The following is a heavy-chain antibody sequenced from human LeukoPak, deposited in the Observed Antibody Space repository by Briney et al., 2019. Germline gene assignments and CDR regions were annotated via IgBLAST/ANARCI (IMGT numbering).Heavy chain of an antibody. V-gene: IGHV3-48*03. Sequence: GGSLRLSXAASGFTFSSYEMNWVRQAPGKGLEWVSYISSSGSTIYYADSVKGRFTISRDNAKNSLYLQMNSLRAEDTAVYYCATEPNAYGEYFDYWGQGTLVTVSS. D-gene: IGHD1-14*01. J-gene: IGHJ4*02. CDR3: ATEPNAYGEYFDY. CDR1: GFTFSSYE. CDR2: ISSSGSTI.